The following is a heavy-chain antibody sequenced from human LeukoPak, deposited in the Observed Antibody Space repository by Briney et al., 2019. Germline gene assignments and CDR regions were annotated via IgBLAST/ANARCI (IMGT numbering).Heavy chain of an antibody. CDR1: GASISSGNYY. CDR2: FYSGGSA. Sequence: SETLSLTCIVSGASISSGNYYWAWIRQPPGKGLEWIGTFYSGGSAYYNPSLTSRVSISKDTSDNQFSLRLSSVTAADTAVDYCGRKQSGPMYDVWGQGTLVTVTS. V-gene: IGHV4-39*07. CDR3: GRKQSGPMYDV. D-gene: IGHD2-8*01. J-gene: IGHJ4*02.